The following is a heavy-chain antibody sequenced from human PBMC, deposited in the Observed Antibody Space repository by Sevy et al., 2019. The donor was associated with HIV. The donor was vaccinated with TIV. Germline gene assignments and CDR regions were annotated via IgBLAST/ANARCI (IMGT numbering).Heavy chain of an antibody. CDR1: GFTVSSNY. J-gene: IGHJ4*02. Sequence: GGSLRLSCAASGFTVSSNYMSWVRQAPGKGLEWVSVIYSGGSTYYADSVKGRFTISRDNSKNTLYLQMNSLRAEDTAVYYCAALSTPGIAAAGRDPDYWGQGTLVTVSS. D-gene: IGHD6-13*01. CDR2: IYSGGST. CDR3: AALSTPGIAAAGRDPDY. V-gene: IGHV3-53*01.